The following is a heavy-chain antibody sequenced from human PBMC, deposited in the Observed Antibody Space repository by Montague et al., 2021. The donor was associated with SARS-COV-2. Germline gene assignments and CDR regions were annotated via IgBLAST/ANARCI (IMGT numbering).Heavy chain of an antibody. CDR1: GGSINNIDNF. CDR2: YSGTART. CDR3: TTDTVGRGVEY. V-gene: IGHV4-61*05. J-gene: IGHJ4*02. D-gene: IGHD2-15*01. Sequence: SETLSLTCTVSGGSINNIDNFWVWLRQPPGLELVWFGHYSGTARTNYNPTLGSPITVSLATSKSQFSLKLSFVTAADTAVYYCTTDTVGRGVEYWGLGTLVTVSS.